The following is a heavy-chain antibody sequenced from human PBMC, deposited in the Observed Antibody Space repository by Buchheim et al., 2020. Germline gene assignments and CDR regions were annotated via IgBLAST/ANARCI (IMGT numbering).Heavy chain of an antibody. J-gene: IGHJ3*02. CDR1: GFTFSTYS. Sequence: EVQLVESGGGLVQPGGSLRLSCAASGFTFSTYSMNWVRQAPGKGLEWLSYFRGGSSTITYADSVQGRFTIPRDDAKNSLSLQMNSLRVEDTAIYYCVRDHLHAFDIWGQGT. CDR3: VRDHLHAFDI. CDR2: FRGGSSTI. V-gene: IGHV3-48*01.